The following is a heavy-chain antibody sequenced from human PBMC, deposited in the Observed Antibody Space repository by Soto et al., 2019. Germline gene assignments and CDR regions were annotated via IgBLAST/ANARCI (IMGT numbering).Heavy chain of an antibody. J-gene: IGHJ4*02. CDR3: ARDKRDLRFLEWSYYFDY. CDR2: ISYDGSNK. V-gene: IGHV3-30-3*01. Sequence: QVQLVESGGGVVQPGRSLRLSCAASGFIFSTYAMHWVRQAPGKGLEWVAVISYDGSNKYYADSVKGRFTISRDNSKNTLYLQMNSLRAEDTAVYYCARDKRDLRFLEWSYYFDYWGQGTLVTVSS. D-gene: IGHD3-3*01. CDR1: GFIFSTYA.